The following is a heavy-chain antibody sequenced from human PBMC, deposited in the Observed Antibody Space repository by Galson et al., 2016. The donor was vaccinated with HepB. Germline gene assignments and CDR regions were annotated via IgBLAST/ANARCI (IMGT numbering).Heavy chain of an antibody. CDR1: GGSISSGSW. CDR2: ISHSGST. D-gene: IGHD3-16*01. Sequence: SETLSLTCAVSGGSISSGSWWSWVRQSPEKGLEWIGEISHSGSTNYNPSLKSRVTISVDKSNNQFSLKLNSLTAADTAVYYCARDAFFAAGSYFDYWGQGALVTVSS. J-gene: IGHJ4*02. V-gene: IGHV4-4*02. CDR3: ARDAFFAAGSYFDY.